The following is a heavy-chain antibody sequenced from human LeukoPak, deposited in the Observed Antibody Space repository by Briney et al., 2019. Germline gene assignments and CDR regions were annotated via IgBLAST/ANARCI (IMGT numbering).Heavy chain of an antibody. J-gene: IGHJ6*03. D-gene: IGHD2-15*01. CDR1: GGSISSGDYY. CDR3: ARDWSGAGYCSGGSCYDYFYYMDV. CDR2: IYYSGST. V-gene: IGHV4-30-4*08. Sequence: PSQTLSLTCTVSGGSISSGDYYWSWIRQPPGKGLEWIGYIYYSGSTYYNPSLKSRVTISVDTSKNQFSLKLSSVTAAGTAVYYCARDWSGAGYCSGGSCYDYFYYMDVWGKGTTVTVSS.